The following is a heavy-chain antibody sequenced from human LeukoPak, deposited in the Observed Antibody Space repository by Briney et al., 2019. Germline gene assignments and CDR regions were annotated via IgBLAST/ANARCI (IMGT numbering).Heavy chain of an antibody. J-gene: IGHJ1*01. CDR1: GFTFSSYS. CDR3: ARDKRGSYYVH. Sequence: PGGSLRLSCAASGFTFSSYSMNWVRQAPGKGLEWVSYISSSSSTIYYADSVKGRFTISRDNAKNSLYLQMNSLRAEDTAVYYCARDKRGSYYVHWGQGTLVTVSS. D-gene: IGHD1-26*01. V-gene: IGHV3-48*04. CDR2: ISSSSSTI.